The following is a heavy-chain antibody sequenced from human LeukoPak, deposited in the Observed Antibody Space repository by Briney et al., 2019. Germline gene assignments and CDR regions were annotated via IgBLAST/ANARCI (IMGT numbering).Heavy chain of an antibody. J-gene: IGHJ4*02. Sequence: GGSLRLSCAASGFTFSTYWMSWVRQAPGKGLEWVANIKEDGSEKYYVDSEKGRFTISRDNVNNSLYLQMNSLRAEDTAVYYCARDRYYVLDYWGQGILVTVSS. D-gene: IGHD3-10*02. CDR3: ARDRYYVLDY. CDR2: IKEDGSEK. CDR1: GFTFSTYW. V-gene: IGHV3-7*01.